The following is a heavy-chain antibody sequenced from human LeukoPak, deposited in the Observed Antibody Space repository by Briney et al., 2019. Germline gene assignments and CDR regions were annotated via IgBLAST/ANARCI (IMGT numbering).Heavy chain of an antibody. J-gene: IGHJ5*02. Sequence: SETLSLTCAVYGGSFSGYYWSWIRRPPGNGLEWIGEINHSGSTNYNPSLKSRVTISVDTSKNQFSLKLSSVTAADTAVYYCARPYGSGSSKNWFDPWGQGTLVTVSS. CDR3: ARPYGSGSSKNWFDP. V-gene: IGHV4-34*01. CDR2: INHSGST. CDR1: GGSFSGYY. D-gene: IGHD3-10*01.